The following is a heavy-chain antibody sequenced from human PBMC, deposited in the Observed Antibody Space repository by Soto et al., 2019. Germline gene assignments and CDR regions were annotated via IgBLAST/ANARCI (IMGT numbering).Heavy chain of an antibody. D-gene: IGHD3-10*01. CDR2: IDSDGSST. V-gene: IGHV3-74*01. CDR1: GFTFSTYW. Sequence: EVQLVESGGGLVQPGGSLRLSCAASGFTFSTYWMHWVRQAPGKGLVWVSHIDSDGSSTTYADSVKGRFTISRDNAKNTLYLQMNSLRAEDTAVYYCVRDDFGLGLDCWGQGTLVTVSS. J-gene: IGHJ4*02. CDR3: VRDDFGLGLDC.